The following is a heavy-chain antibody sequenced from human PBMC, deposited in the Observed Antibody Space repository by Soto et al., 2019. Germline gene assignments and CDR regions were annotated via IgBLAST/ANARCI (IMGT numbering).Heavy chain of an antibody. Sequence: ASVKVSCKVSGYTLTELSMHWVRQAPGKGLEWMGGFDPEDGETIYAQKLQGRVTMTEDTSTDTAYMELSSLRSEDSSLYYCATHLVYSCYDLGGPCYYYYGLDVWGQGTTVTVSS. D-gene: IGHD5-12*01. CDR1: GYTLTELS. V-gene: IGHV1-24*01. CDR3: ATHLVYSCYDLGGPCYYYYGLDV. CDR2: FDPEDGET. J-gene: IGHJ6*02.